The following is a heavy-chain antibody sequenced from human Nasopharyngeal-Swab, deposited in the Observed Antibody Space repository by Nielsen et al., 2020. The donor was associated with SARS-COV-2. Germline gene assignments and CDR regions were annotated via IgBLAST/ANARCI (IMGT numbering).Heavy chain of an antibody. Sequence: GSLRLSCAVSGGSISSSNWWSWVRQPPGKGLEWIGEIYHSGSTNYNPSLKSRVTISVDKSKNQFSLKLSSVTAADTAVYYCARHGETIAAAGAPFDYWGQGTLVTVSS. D-gene: IGHD6-13*01. CDR3: ARHGETIAAAGAPFDY. V-gene: IGHV4-4*02. J-gene: IGHJ4*02. CDR2: IYHSGST. CDR1: GGSISSSNW.